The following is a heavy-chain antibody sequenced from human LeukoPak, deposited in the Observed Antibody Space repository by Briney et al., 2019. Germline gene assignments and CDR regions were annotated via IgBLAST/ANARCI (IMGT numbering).Heavy chain of an antibody. CDR2: IRYDGSNK. Sequence: GGSLRLSCAASGFTFSSYGMHWVRQAPGKGLEWVAFIRYDGSNKYYADSVKGRFTISRDNSKNTLYLQMNSLRAEDTAVYYCARGGGYSSGWSDFDYWGQGTLVTVSS. V-gene: IGHV3-30*02. CDR1: GFTFSSYG. D-gene: IGHD6-19*01. J-gene: IGHJ4*02. CDR3: ARGGGYSSGWSDFDY.